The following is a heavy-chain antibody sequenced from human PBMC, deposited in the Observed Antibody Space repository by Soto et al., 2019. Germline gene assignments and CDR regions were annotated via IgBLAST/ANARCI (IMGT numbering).Heavy chain of an antibody. Sequence: ASVKVSCKVSGYTLTELSMHWVRQAPGKGLEWMGGFDPEDGETIYAQKFQGRVTMTEDTSTDTAYMELSSLRSEDTAVYYCATDRTYYYDSSGPSEAFDIWGQGTMVTVSS. V-gene: IGHV1-24*01. CDR2: FDPEDGET. J-gene: IGHJ3*02. CDR3: ATDRTYYYDSSGPSEAFDI. CDR1: GYTLTELS. D-gene: IGHD3-22*01.